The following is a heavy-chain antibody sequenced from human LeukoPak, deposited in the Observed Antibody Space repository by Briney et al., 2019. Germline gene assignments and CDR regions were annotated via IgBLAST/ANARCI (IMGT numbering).Heavy chain of an antibody. D-gene: IGHD2-15*01. J-gene: IGHJ5*02. Sequence: GGSLRLSCAASGFTFSSYAMHWVRQAPGKGLEWVAVISYDGSNKYYADSVKGRFTISRDNSKNTLYLQMNSLRAEDTAVYYCARDDIVVEVAASHHNWFDPWGQGTLVTVSS. CDR2: ISYDGSNK. CDR1: GFTFSSYA. CDR3: ARDDIVVEVAASHHNWFDP. V-gene: IGHV3-30-3*01.